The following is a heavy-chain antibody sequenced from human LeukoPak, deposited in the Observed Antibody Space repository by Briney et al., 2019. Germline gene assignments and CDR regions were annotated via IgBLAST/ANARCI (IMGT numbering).Heavy chain of an antibody. CDR1: GFTFSSSA. D-gene: IGHD6-13*01. CDR2: ISGSGYST. Sequence: PGGSLRLSCAVSGFTFSSSAINWVRQAPGKGLEWASTISGSGYSTYYADSVKGRFTISRDNSKNTLYLQVNSLRAEDTAVYYCAKVRRNSTSWYLVDYWGQGTLVTVSS. CDR3: AKVRRNSTSWYLVDY. V-gene: IGHV3-23*01. J-gene: IGHJ4*02.